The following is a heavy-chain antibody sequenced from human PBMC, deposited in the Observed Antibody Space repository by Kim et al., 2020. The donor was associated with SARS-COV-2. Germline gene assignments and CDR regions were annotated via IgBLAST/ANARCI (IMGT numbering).Heavy chain of an antibody. CDR3: ARNYYGSGPPYGIDV. CDR2: INAFDGHT. CDR1: GFTLSSYG. J-gene: IGHJ6*02. V-gene: IGHV1-18*01. Sequence: ASVKVSCKTSGFTLSSYGFTWVRQAPGQGLEWMGWINAFDGHTNYAQKFQGRVTLTTETSTSGTYMELRSLRSDDTAIYYCARNYYGSGPPYGIDVWGQGTTVTVS. D-gene: IGHD3-10*01.